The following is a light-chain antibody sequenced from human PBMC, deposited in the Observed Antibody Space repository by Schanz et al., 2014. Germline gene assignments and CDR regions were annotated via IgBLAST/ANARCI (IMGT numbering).Light chain of an antibody. Sequence: QSALTQPASVSGSPGQSITISCTGTSSDVGGYNDVSWYQQHPGKAPKLMIYDVSNRPSGVSNRFSASKSGNTASLTISGLQAEDEADYYCSSYTISSSDVFGTGTKLTV. CDR3: SSYTISSSDV. J-gene: IGLJ1*01. CDR2: DVS. CDR1: SSDVGGYND. V-gene: IGLV2-14*01.